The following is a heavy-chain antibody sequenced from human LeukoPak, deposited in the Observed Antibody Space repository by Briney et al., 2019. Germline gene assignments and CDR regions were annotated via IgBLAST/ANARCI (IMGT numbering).Heavy chain of an antibody. CDR2: INPSGSST. D-gene: IGHD3-16*02. CDR1: GYSFTSHY. Sequence: ASVKVSCKASGYSFTSHYMHWVRQAPGQGLEWMGLINPSGSSTLYAQKCQGRVAMTRDVSTTTDYMELSSVRSEDTAVYYCARDNSVGDIAWWFDPWGQGTLVTVSS. CDR3: ARDNSVGDIAWWFDP. V-gene: IGHV1-46*01. J-gene: IGHJ5*02.